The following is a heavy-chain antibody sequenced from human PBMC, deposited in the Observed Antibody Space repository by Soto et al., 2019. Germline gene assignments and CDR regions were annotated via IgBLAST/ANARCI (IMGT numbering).Heavy chain of an antibody. CDR1: GFTFSSYA. CDR3: ARGGRWLVRGMNY. V-gene: IGHV3-30-3*01. CDR2: ISYDGSNK. J-gene: IGHJ4*02. D-gene: IGHD6-19*01. Sequence: GGSLRLSCAASGFTFSSYAMHWVRQAPGKGLEWVAVISYDGSNKYYADSVKGRFTISRDNSKNTLYLQMNSLRAEDTAVYYCARGGRWLVRGMNYWGQGTLVTVSS.